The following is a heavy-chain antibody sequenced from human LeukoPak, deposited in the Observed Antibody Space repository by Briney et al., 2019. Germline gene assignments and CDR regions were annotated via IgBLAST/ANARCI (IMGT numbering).Heavy chain of an antibody. Sequence: SVKVSCKASGGTFSSYAISWVRQAPGQGLEWMGRIIPILGIANYAQKFQGRVTITADKSTSTAYMELSSLRSEDTAVYYCAKDPLASYFDLWGRGTLVTVSS. CDR3: AKDPLASYFDL. V-gene: IGHV1-69*04. CDR2: IIPILGIA. J-gene: IGHJ2*01. CDR1: GGTFSSYA.